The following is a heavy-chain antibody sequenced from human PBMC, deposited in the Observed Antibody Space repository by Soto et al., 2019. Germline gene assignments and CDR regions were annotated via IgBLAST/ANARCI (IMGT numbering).Heavy chain of an antibody. CDR3: ATGGHNDGYNFYHGMDV. CDR2: VIPLFDTA. D-gene: IGHD5-18*01. CDR1: GGIFTNHA. J-gene: IGHJ6*02. Sequence: QVQVVQSGAEVKKPGSSVKVSCTVSGGIFTNHAISWVRQAPGQGLEWLGGVIPLFDTAYYAQIFRGRLRISAGGATTTAYMELSGLTSADTAVYFCATGGHNDGYNFYHGMDVWGQGTTVTVS. V-gene: IGHV1-69*01.